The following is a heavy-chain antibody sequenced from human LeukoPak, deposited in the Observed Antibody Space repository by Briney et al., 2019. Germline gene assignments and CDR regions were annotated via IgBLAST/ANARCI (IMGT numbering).Heavy chain of an antibody. D-gene: IGHD1-26*01. J-gene: IGHJ3*01. V-gene: IGHV4-30-2*01. CDR2: IYHSGSG. Sequence: SQTLSLTCAVSGGSISSGGYSWSWIRQPPGKGPGCIGYIYHSGSGYYNPSLKSRVTISIDKSKNQFSLKLSSVTAADTAVYYCARDARGSYYAFDVWGQGTMVTVSS. CDR1: GGSISSGGYS. CDR3: ARDARGSYYAFDV.